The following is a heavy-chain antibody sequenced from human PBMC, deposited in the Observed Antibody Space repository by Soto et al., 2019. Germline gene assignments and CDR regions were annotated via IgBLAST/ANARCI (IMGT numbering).Heavy chain of an antibody. CDR2: IWYDGSNK. CDR1: GFTFSSYG. J-gene: IGHJ4*02. CDR3: ARQLGRGYFDY. D-gene: IGHD7-27*01. Sequence: PGGSLRLSCAASGFTFSSYGMHWVRQAPGKGLEWVAVIWYDGSNKYYADSVKGRFTISRDNSKNTLYLQMNSLRAEDTAVYYCARQLGRGYFDYWGQGTLVTVSS. V-gene: IGHV3-33*01.